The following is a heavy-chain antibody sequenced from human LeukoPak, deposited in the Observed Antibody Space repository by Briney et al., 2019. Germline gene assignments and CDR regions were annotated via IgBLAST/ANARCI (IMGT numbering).Heavy chain of an antibody. V-gene: IGHV3-30*04. CDR3: ARDQAYGSGSYYGMDV. D-gene: IGHD3-10*01. J-gene: IGHJ6*02. CDR1: GFTFSCCS. Sequence: GGSLRLSCAASGFTFSCCSIHWVRQAPGKGLEWVAVISYDGSNKYYADSVKGRFTISRDNSKNTLYLQMNSLRAEDTAVYYCARDQAYGSGSYYGMDVWGQGTTVTVSS. CDR2: ISYDGSNK.